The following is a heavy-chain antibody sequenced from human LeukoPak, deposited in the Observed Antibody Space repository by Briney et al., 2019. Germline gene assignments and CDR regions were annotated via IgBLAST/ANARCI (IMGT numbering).Heavy chain of an antibody. D-gene: IGHD1-26*01. CDR2: ISSSSSYI. CDR1: GFTFNNYA. Sequence: GGSLRLSCAASGFTFNNYAMHWVRQAPGKGLEWVSSISSSSSYIYYADSVKGRFTISRDNAKNSLYLQMNSLRAEDTAVYYCARGHIVGASFFDYWGQGTLVTVSS. CDR3: ARGHIVGASFFDY. J-gene: IGHJ4*02. V-gene: IGHV3-21*01.